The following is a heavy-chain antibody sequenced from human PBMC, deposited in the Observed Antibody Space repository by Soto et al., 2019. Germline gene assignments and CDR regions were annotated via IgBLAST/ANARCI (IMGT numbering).Heavy chain of an antibody. CDR1: GFTFSSYS. D-gene: IGHD2-2*01. V-gene: IGHV3-48*01. CDR3: ARASPSAYYYYYMDV. J-gene: IGHJ6*03. Sequence: GGSLRLSYAASGFTFSSYSMNWVRQAPGKGLEWVSYISSSSNTIYYADSMKGRFTISRDNAKNSLYLQVSSLRAEDTAVYYCARASPSAYYYYYMDVWGKGTTVTVSS. CDR2: ISSSSNTI.